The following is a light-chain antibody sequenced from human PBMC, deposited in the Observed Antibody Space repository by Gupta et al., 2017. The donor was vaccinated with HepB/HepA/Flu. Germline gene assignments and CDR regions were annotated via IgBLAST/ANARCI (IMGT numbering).Light chain of an antibody. V-gene: IGLV1-44*01. Sequence: SVLPQPPSASGPPGQRVTIPCSGSSSNIGSNTVTWYQQLPGTAPKLLIYSIDQRPSGVPDRFSGSKSGTSASLDISGLQAEDEADYYCATWDDSLSGVVFGGGTKLTVL. CDR3: ATWDDSLSGVV. J-gene: IGLJ3*02. CDR2: SID. CDR1: SSNIGSNT.